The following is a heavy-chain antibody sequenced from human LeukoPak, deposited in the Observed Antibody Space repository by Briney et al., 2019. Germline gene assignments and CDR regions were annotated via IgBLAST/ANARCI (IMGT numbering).Heavy chain of an antibody. CDR3: ARDPVQARPHYYYYYYMDV. CDR2: IYTSGST. CDR1: GGSTSSYY. V-gene: IGHV4-4*07. D-gene: IGHD6-6*01. Sequence: KSSETLSLTCTVSGGSTSSYYWSWIRQPAGKGLEWIGRIYTSGSTNYNPSLKSRVTMSVDTSKNQFSLKLSSVTAADTAVYYCARDPVQARPHYYYYYYMDVWGKGTTVTVSS. J-gene: IGHJ6*03.